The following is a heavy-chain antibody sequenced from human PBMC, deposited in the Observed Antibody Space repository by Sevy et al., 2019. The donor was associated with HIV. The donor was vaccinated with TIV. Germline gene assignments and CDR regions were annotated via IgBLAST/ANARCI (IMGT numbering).Heavy chain of an antibody. J-gene: IGHJ4*02. CDR2: ISSSSDYK. V-gene: IGHV3-21*01. CDR3: ARSIGEGPLRFLECLLPGDY. D-gene: IGHD3-3*01. CDR1: GFTFSAYN. Sequence: GGSLRLSCAASGFTFSAYNMIWVRRAPGKGLEWVSSISSSSDYKYYAVSMKGRFTISRDNAKNSLSLQMDSLRAEDTAVYYCARSIGEGPLRFLECLLPGDYWGQGTLVTVSS.